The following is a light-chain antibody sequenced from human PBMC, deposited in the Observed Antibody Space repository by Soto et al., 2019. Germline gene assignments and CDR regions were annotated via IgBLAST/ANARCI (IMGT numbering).Light chain of an antibody. CDR3: QQSYIPPRT. CDR1: QSISNF. V-gene: IGKV1-39*01. Sequence: DMQVTQSPSTLSASVGDRVTITCRTSQSISNFLNWYQHKLGKAPKLLIYDASRLYSGVPSRFSGSGSGTDFTLTISSLQPEDFATDYGQQSYIPPRTFGQGTKVDIK. CDR2: DAS. J-gene: IGKJ1*01.